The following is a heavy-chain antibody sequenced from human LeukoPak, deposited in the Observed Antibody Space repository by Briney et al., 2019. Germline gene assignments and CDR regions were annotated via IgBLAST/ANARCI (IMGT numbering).Heavy chain of an antibody. J-gene: IGHJ4*02. CDR1: GYTFTSYD. CDR2: MNPNSGNT. Sequence: ASVKVSCKASGYTFTSYDINWVRQATGQGLEWMGWMNPNSGNTGYAQKFQGRVTITRNTSISTAYMELSSLRSEDTAVYYCAISYSSSLGSLDYWGQGTLVTVSS. CDR3: AISYSSSLGSLDY. V-gene: IGHV1-8*03. D-gene: IGHD6-6*01.